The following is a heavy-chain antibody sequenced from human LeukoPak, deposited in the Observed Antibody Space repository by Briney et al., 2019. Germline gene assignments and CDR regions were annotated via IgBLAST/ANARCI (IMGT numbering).Heavy chain of an antibody. D-gene: IGHD2-21*02. CDR1: GGSISSSNW. CDR3: ARVAICGGDCYFVTDWFDS. J-gene: IGHJ5*01. V-gene: IGHV4-4*02. Sequence: SETLSLTCAVSGGSISSSNWWSWVRQPPGKGLEWIGEIYHSGSTNYNPSLKSRVTISVDKSKNQFSLKLSSVTAADTAVYYCARVAICGGDCYFVTDWFDSWGQGTLVTVSS. CDR2: IYHSGST.